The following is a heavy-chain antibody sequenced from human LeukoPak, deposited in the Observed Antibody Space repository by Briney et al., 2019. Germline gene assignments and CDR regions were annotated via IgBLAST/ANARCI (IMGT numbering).Heavy chain of an antibody. D-gene: IGHD3-10*01. V-gene: IGHV3-21*04. CDR2: ISGGSTYI. Sequence: GGSLRLSCAASGFTFSSYAMHWVRQAPGKGLEWVSSISGGSTYIYYADSVKGRFTISRDNSKNTLYLQMNSLRAEDTAVYYCAKYGMGPYGSGSYYNVHPPRSFYYWGQGTLVTVSS. J-gene: IGHJ4*02. CDR1: GFTFSSYA. CDR3: AKYGMGPYGSGSYYNVHPPRSFYY.